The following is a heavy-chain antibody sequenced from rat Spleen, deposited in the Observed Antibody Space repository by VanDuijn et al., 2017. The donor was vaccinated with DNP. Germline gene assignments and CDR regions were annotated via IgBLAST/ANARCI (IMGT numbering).Heavy chain of an antibody. CDR3: ATGVYGGYEDWFAH. V-gene: IGHV5S11*01. CDR1: GFTFSDYN. J-gene: IGHJ3*01. D-gene: IGHD1-11*01. Sequence: EVQLVESGGGSVQPGRSLKLSCAASGFTFSDYNMAWVRQAPKKGLEWVTSISPSGGGTYYRHSVKGRFTISRDNAKSTLYLQMDSLRSEETATYYCATGVYGGYEDWFAHWGQGTLVTVSS. CDR2: ISPSGGGT.